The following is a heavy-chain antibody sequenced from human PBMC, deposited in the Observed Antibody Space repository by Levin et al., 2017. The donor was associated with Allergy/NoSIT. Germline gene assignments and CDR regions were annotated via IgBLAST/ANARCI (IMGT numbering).Heavy chain of an antibody. D-gene: IGHD6-19*01. Sequence: SETLSLTCAVYGGSFSGYYWSWIRQPPGQGLEWIGEINHSGSTNYNPSLKSRVTISVDTSKNQFSLELSSVTAADTAVYYCARDGSGSLGSYFDYWGQGTLVTVSS. CDR3: ARDGSGSLGSYFDY. V-gene: IGHV4-34*01. CDR1: GGSFSGYY. CDR2: INHSGST. J-gene: IGHJ4*02.